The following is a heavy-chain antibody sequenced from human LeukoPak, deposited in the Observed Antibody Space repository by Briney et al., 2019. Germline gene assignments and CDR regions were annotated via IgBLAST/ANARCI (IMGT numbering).Heavy chain of an antibody. V-gene: IGHV1-8*01. Sequence: ASGKVSRKASGYTFTSYDINWVRQATGQGLEWMGWMNPNSGNTGYAQKFQGRVTMTRNTSISTAYMELSSLRSEDTAVYYCARGRFPLYCGGDCYRAGWFDPWGQGTLVTVSS. J-gene: IGHJ5*02. D-gene: IGHD2-21*01. CDR3: ARGRFPLYCGGDCYRAGWFDP. CDR1: GYTFTSYD. CDR2: MNPNSGNT.